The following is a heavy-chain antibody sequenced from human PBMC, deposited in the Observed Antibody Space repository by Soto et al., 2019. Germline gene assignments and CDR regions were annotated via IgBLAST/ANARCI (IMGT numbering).Heavy chain of an antibody. CDR1: GYIFTGYY. CDR2: INPNSGGT. D-gene: IGHD6-19*01. V-gene: IGHV1-2*04. J-gene: IGHJ4*02. Sequence: ASVKVSCKASGYIFTGYYMHWVRQAPGQGLDWMGWINPNSGGTNYAQKFQGWVTMTRDTSISTAYMELSSMRSYGTAVDYCARDGCGGLCLARENWYFYYGGQGTLVTVSS. CDR3: ARDGCGGLCLARENWYFYY.